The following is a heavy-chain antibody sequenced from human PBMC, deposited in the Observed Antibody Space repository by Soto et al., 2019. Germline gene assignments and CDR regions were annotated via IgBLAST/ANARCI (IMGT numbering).Heavy chain of an antibody. CDR2: INHSGST. Sequence: PSETLSLTCAVYGGSFSGYYWSWIRQPPGKGLEWIGEINHSGSTNYNPSLKSRVTISVDTSKNQFSLKLSSVTAADTAVYYCARGVAAAGTSWYFDYWGQGTLVTVSS. V-gene: IGHV4-34*01. CDR1: GGSFSGYY. CDR3: ARGVAAAGTSWYFDY. D-gene: IGHD6-13*01. J-gene: IGHJ4*02.